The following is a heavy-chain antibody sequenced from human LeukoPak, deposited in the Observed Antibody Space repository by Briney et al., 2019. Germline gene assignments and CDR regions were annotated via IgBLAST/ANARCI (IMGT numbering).Heavy chain of an antibody. Sequence: ASVKVSCKASGYTFTSYAINWVRQAPGQGLEWMGWINTNTGNPAYAQGFTGRFVFSLDTSVSTAYLQISSLKAEDTAVYYCARVGGGYDFWSGYYGYYYYGMDVWGQGTTVTVSS. CDR2: INTNTGNP. CDR3: ARVGGGYDFWSGYYGYYYYGMDV. CDR1: GYTFTSYA. J-gene: IGHJ6*02. V-gene: IGHV7-4-1*02. D-gene: IGHD3-3*01.